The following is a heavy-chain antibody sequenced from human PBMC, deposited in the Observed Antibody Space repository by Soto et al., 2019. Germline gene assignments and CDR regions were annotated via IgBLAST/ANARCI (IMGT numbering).Heavy chain of an antibody. J-gene: IGHJ6*02. D-gene: IGHD6-13*01. CDR3: ARHTYSSSWVNYYYYYGMDV. V-gene: IGHV4-39*01. Sequence: ETLSLTCTVSGGSISSSSYYWGWIRQPPGKGLEWIGSIYYSGSTYYNPSLKSRVTISVDTSKNQFSLKLSSVTAADTAVYYCARHTYSSSWVNYYYYYGMDVWGQGTTVTVSS. CDR1: GGSISSSSYY. CDR2: IYYSGST.